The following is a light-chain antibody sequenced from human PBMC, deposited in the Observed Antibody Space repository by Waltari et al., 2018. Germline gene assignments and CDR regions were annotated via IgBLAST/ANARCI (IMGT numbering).Light chain of an antibody. CDR2: STT. CDR3: GAWDDGVKEWV. Sequence: QSVLTQPPSASGTPGRRVTISCSVTIYNIRINTVHWYQQFPGSAPKLLIFSTTQRPSGVPDRFSASKSGTSASLAINGLQAADEADYYCGAWDDGVKEWVFGGGTKLTVL. CDR1: IYNIRINT. J-gene: IGLJ3*02. V-gene: IGLV1-44*01.